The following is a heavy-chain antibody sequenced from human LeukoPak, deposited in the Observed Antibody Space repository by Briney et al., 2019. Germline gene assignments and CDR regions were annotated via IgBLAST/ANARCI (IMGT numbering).Heavy chain of an antibody. CDR1: GFTFNTYA. CDR3: AKGKGSSSSSIDW. J-gene: IGHJ4*02. Sequence: GGSLRLSCAASGFTFNTYAMNWVRQAPGKGLGWVSAISDSGGSTYYADSVKGRFTISRDNSKNTVYLQIHRLRVEDTAVYYCAKGKGSSSSSIDWWGQGTLVTVSS. D-gene: IGHD2-15*01. V-gene: IGHV3-23*01. CDR2: ISDSGGST.